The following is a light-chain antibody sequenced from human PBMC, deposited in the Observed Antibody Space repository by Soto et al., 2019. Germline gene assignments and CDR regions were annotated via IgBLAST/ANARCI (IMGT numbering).Light chain of an antibody. CDR2: EVS. CDR3: SSYAGTNNYV. Sequence: QSVLTQPPSASLSPGQSVTISCTGTSSDVGAYHYVSWYQQHPGKAPTLIIYEVSQRPSGVPDRFSGSKSGNTASLTVSGLQADDEADYYCSSYAGTNNYVFGTGTKVTVL. V-gene: IGLV2-8*01. CDR1: SSDVGAYHY. J-gene: IGLJ1*01.